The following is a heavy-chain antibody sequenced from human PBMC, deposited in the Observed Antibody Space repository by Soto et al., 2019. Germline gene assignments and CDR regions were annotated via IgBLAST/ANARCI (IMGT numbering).Heavy chain of an antibody. CDR3: ARDRAVYCSNGICLAAFDI. D-gene: IGHD2-8*01. Sequence: EVQLLESGGDLVQPGGSLRLSCAASGFTFNDYALTWVRQVPGKRLEWVSSLSSRGFSTHYAEAVKGRFTISRDNIKNTVYLQMNSLRAEDTAVYYCARDRAVYCSNGICLAAFDIWGQGTLVTVSS. CDR1: GFTFNDYA. V-gene: IGHV3-23*01. CDR2: LSSRGFST. J-gene: IGHJ3*02.